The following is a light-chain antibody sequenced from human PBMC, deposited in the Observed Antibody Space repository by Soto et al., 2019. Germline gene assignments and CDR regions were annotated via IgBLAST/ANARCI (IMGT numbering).Light chain of an antibody. V-gene: IGKV2-30*01. CDR2: KVS. J-gene: IGKJ2*01. CDR1: QSLVYSDGNTY. Sequence: DVVMTQSPLSLPVTLGQPASISCRSSQSLVYSDGNTYLSWFQQRPGQSPRRLIYKVSNRDSGVPDRLSGSGSDTDFTLKISRVGAEDVAVYYCMQGAHWPYTFGQGTKLEI. CDR3: MQGAHWPYT.